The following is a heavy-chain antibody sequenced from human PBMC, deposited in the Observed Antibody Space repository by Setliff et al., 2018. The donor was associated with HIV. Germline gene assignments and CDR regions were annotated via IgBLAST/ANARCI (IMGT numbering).Heavy chain of an antibody. CDR2: IYTSGST. Sequence: SETLSLTCAVYGGSLSGYYWSWIRQPAGKGLEWIGHIYTSGSTYYNPSLKSRVTFSLDTSKNQFSLRLSSVTAADTAVYYCSKILNLYNYMDAWGKGTSVTVSS. J-gene: IGHJ6*03. D-gene: IGHD3-9*01. CDR1: GGSLSGYY. V-gene: IGHV4-59*10. CDR3: SKILNLYNYMDA.